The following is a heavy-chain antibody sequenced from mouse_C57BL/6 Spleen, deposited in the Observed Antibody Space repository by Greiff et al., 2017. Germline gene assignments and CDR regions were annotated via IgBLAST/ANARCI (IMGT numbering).Heavy chain of an antibody. CDR2: ILPGSGRT. V-gene: IGHV1-9*01. CDR1: GYTFTGYW. D-gene: IGHD2-1*01. CDR3: ARGNYYGNYADY. Sequence: VQLKQSGAELMKPGASVKLSCKATGYTFTGYWIEWVKQRPGHGLEWIGEILPGSGRTNYNEKFKGKATFTADTSSNPAYMHLSSLKTEDSAIYYCARGNYYGNYADYWGQGTTLTVSS. J-gene: IGHJ2*01.